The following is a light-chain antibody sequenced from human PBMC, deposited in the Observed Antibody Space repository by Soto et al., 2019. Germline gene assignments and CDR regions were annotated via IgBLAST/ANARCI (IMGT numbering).Light chain of an antibody. CDR2: AAS. CDR3: QQRSNWPLT. Sequence: EVVMSHSPSPVALSPGDKVSRSCSANQTISNPLAWYQQKPGQAPRLLIYAASTRATGVSARFSGSGSGTDFTLTISSVEPEDFAVYICQQRSNWPLTFGQGTRLEIK. V-gene: IGKV3-11*01. J-gene: IGKJ5*01. CDR1: QTISNP.